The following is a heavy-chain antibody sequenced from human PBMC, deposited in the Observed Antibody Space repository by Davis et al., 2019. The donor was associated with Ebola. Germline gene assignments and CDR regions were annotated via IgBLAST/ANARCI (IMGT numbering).Heavy chain of an antibody. CDR2: ISGSGGST. D-gene: IGHD3-10*01. Sequence: GESLKISCAASGFTFSNYAMSWVRQAPGKGLEWVSAISGSGGSTYYADSVKGRFTISRDNPKNTLYLQMNSLRAEDTAVYYCAKGARGAGFDYWGQGTLVTVSS. J-gene: IGHJ4*02. CDR1: GFTFSNYA. V-gene: IGHV3-23*01. CDR3: AKGARGAGFDY.